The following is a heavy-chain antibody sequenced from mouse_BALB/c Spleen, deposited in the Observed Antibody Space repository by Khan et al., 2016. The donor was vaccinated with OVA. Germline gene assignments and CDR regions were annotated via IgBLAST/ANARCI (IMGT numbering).Heavy chain of an antibody. CDR3: AKEGAYYRSDGWFAY. CDR2: IIPSTDYT. CDR1: GYIFTTYT. D-gene: IGHD2-14*01. V-gene: IGHV1-4*01. Sequence: VELVESGAELARPGASVKMSCKASGYIFTTYTIHWVKQRPGQGLEWIGYIIPSTDYTTYNQKFKDKATLTADKSSSTAYMQLSGLTSDDSAVYYCAKEGAYYRSDGWFAYWGQGTLVTVSA. J-gene: IGHJ3*01.